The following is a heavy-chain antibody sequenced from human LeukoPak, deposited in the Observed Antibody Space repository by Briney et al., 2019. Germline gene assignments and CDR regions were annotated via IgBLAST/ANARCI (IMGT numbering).Heavy chain of an antibody. V-gene: IGHV3-23*01. CDR2: ISGSGGTT. Sequence: GGSLRLSCAASGFTFSTYAMTWVRRAPGKGLEWVSSISGSGGTTYYADSVKGRFTISRDNSKDTLYLQMNSLRAEDTAVYYCARDARRGSTFDYWGQGTLVTVSS. CDR1: GFTFSTYA. CDR3: ARDARRGSTFDY. J-gene: IGHJ4*02. D-gene: IGHD1-26*01.